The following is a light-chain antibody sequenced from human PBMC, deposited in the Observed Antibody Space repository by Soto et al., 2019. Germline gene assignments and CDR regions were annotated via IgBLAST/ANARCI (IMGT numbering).Light chain of an antibody. CDR1: QSVSSSY. J-gene: IGKJ1*01. V-gene: IGKV3-15*01. CDR2: GAS. Sequence: ILLTQSPCTLSLSPGERAPLSCRASQSVSSSYLAWYKQKPGQAPRLLIYGASTRATGIPARFSGSGSGTEFTLTISSLKSEDFAVYYCQQYNNWPRTFGQGTKVDIK. CDR3: QQYNNWPRT.